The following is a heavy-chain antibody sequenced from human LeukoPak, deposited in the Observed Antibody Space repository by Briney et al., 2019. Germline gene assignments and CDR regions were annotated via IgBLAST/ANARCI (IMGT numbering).Heavy chain of an antibody. CDR2: IGTAGDT. Sequence: GGSLRLSCAASGFTFSSYDMHWVRQATGQGLEWVSAIGTAGDTYYPGSVKGRFTISRENAKNSLYLQMNSLRAGDTAVYYCARSRDYDSSGYYRHDAFDIWGQGTMVTVSS. J-gene: IGHJ3*02. CDR3: ARSRDYDSSGYYRHDAFDI. V-gene: IGHV3-13*04. D-gene: IGHD3-22*01. CDR1: GFTFSSYD.